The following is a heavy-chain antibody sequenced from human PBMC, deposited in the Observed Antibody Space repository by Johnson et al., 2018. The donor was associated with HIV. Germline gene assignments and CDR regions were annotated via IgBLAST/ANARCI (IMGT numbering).Heavy chain of an antibody. CDR3: AKALGVYGDYVLDAFDI. V-gene: IGHV3-30*02. J-gene: IGHJ3*02. D-gene: IGHD4-17*01. CDR1: GFTFSSYG. CDR2: IRYDGSNK. Sequence: QVQLVESGGGVVQPGGSLRLSCAASGFTFSSYGMHWVRQAPGKGLEWVAFIRYDGSNKYYADSVKGRFTISRDNSKNTLYLQMHSLRAEDTAVYYCAKALGVYGDYVLDAFDIWGQGTMVTVSS.